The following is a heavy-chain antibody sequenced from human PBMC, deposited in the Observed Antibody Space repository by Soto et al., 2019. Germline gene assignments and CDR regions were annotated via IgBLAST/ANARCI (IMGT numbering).Heavy chain of an antibody. J-gene: IGHJ4*02. V-gene: IGHV3-53*04. CDR1: GFIVSSNY. CDR2: IYVSGST. CDR3: ARGLWFGQLYADF. D-gene: IGHD3-10*01. Sequence: EVQLVESGGGLVQPGGSLRLSCAASGFIVSSNYMSWVRQAPGKGLEWVSVIYVSGSTYYADSVKGRFTMSRDSSKNTVFLQLNSLRNEDTAVYFCARGLWFGQLYADFWGQGNLVTVSS.